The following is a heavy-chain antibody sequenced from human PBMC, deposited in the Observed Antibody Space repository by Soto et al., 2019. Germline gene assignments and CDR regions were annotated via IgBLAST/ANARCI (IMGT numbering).Heavy chain of an antibody. CDR1: GFTFNNYW. CDR2: VNSDGSSA. CDR3: ATDPMELMSYFDY. Sequence: HPGRSLRLSCAASGFTFNNYWMHWVRQVPGKGLVWVSRVNSDGSSATYADSLKGRFTISRCNAKNTLYLQMNSLSGEYTAVYYFATDPMELMSYFDYWGQGTLVAVSS. J-gene: IGHJ4*02. D-gene: IGHD1-7*01. V-gene: IGHV3-74*03.